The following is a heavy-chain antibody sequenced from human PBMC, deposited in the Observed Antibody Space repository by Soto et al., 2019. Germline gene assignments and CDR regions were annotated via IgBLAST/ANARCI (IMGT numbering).Heavy chain of an antibody. J-gene: IGHJ5*02. CDR2: IYYSGST. Sequence: QVQLQESGPGLVKPSQTLSLTCTVSGGSISSGGYYWSWIRQHPGKGLEWIGYIYYSGSTYYNPSLKSRVXIXVXXSKNQFSLKLSSVTAADTAVYYCARDWGGPGWFDPWGQGTLVTVSS. CDR3: ARDWGGPGWFDP. CDR1: GGSISSGGYY. V-gene: IGHV4-31*03. D-gene: IGHD2-21*01.